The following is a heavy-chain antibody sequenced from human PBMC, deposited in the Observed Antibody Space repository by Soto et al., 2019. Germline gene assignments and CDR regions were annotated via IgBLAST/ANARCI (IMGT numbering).Heavy chain of an antibody. CDR1: GVSITSTDW. V-gene: IGHV4-4*02. J-gene: IGHJ4*02. CDR3: AGSTADTTLKALSF. Sequence: QVQLQESGPGLVKPSETLSLSCAVSGVSITSTDWWSWVRQPPGKGLQWIGEVSLGGGANYNPSLKSRVTISVDNSKNQFSLTLNSVTAADTAVYFCAGSTADTTLKALSFWGQGTLVTVSS. CDR2: VSLGGGA. D-gene: IGHD4-4*01.